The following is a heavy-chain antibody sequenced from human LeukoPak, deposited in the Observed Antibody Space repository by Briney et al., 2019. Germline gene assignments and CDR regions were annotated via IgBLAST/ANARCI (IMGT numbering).Heavy chain of an antibody. CDR1: GFTFSAYT. D-gene: IGHD4-23*01. CDR3: AREVIGGNCA. J-gene: IGHJ4*02. CDR2: ITTSSDYK. V-gene: IGHV3-21*01. Sequence: GGSLRLSCAASGFTFSAYTMSWVRQAPGKGLEWVSSITTSSDYKYYADSLRGRLIISRDNAKNSLYLQMDSLRAEDTAVYYCAREVIGGNCAWGQGTLVTVSS.